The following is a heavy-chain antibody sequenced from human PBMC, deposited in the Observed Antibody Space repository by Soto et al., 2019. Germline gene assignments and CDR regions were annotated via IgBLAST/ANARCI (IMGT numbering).Heavy chain of an antibody. CDR1: GFTFSSYG. CDR2: ISYDGSNK. Sequence: QVQLVESGGGVVQPGRSLRLSCAASGFTFSSYGMHWVRQAPGKGLEWVAVISYDGSNKYYADSVKGRFTISRDNSKNTLYLQMNSLSAEDTAVYYCAKDGAAAGTCWFDPWGQGTLVTVSS. D-gene: IGHD6-13*01. V-gene: IGHV3-30*18. J-gene: IGHJ5*02. CDR3: AKDGAAAGTCWFDP.